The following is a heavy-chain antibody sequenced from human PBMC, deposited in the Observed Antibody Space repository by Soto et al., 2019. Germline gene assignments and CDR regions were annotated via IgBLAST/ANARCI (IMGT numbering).Heavy chain of an antibody. Sequence: ASVKVSCKASGYTFTSYYMHWVRQAPGQGLEWMGIINPSGGSTSYAQKFQGRVTMTRDTSTSTAYMELSSLRSDDTAVYYCAREYYYGSGSSLNWFDPWGQGTLVTVSS. D-gene: IGHD3-10*01. CDR1: GYTFTSYY. J-gene: IGHJ5*02. CDR3: AREYYYGSGSSLNWFDP. CDR2: INPSGGST. V-gene: IGHV1-46*01.